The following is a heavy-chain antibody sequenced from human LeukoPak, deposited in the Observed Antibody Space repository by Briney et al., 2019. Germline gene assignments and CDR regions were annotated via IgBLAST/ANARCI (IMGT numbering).Heavy chain of an antibody. CDR1: GYSTSSGYY. CDR2: IYHSGST. Sequence: TSETLSLTCTVSGYSTSSGYYWGWIRQPPGKGLEWIGSIYHSGSTYYNPSLKSRVTISVDTSKNQFSLKLSSVTAADTAVYYCARRRLSGSYLYYFDYWGQGTLVTVSS. CDR3: ARRRLSGSYLYYFDY. V-gene: IGHV4-38-2*02. J-gene: IGHJ4*02. D-gene: IGHD1-26*01.